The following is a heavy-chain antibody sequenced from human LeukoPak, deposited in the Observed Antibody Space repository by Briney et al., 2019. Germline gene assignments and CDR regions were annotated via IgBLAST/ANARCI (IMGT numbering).Heavy chain of an antibody. CDR1: GGTFSSYA. V-gene: IGHV1-69*13. Sequence: ASVKVSCKASGGTFSSYAISWVRQAPGQGLEWMGGIIPIFGTANYAQKFQGRVTITADESTSTAYMELSSLRSEDTAVYYCARSYGAHVDTAMDDAFDIWGQGTMVTVSS. J-gene: IGHJ3*02. CDR3: ARSYGAHVDTAMDDAFDI. CDR2: IIPIFGTA. D-gene: IGHD5-18*01.